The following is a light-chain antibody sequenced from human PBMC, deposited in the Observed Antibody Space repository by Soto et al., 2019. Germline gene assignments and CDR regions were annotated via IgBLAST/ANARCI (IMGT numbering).Light chain of an antibody. CDR2: DAY. J-gene: IGKJ4*01. Sequence: EIVLTQSPAPLSLSPGERATLSCRASQSVSSYLAWYQQKPGQAPRLLIYDAYNRATGIPPRFSGSGSGTDFTLTISNLEPEDFAVYYCQQHISWPLTFGGGTKVDIK. CDR3: QQHISWPLT. V-gene: IGKV3-11*01. CDR1: QSVSSY.